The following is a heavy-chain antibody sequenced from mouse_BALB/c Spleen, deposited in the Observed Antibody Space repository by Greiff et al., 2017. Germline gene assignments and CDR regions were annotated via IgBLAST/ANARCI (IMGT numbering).Heavy chain of an antibody. CDR1: GYTFTSSW. V-gene: IGHV1S130*01. CDR2: IHPNSGNT. J-gene: IGHJ4*01. CDR3: ARFGNNDGDY. Sequence: QVHVKQSGSVLVRPGASVKLSCKASGYTFTSSWMHWAKQRPGQGLEWIGEIHPNSGNTNYNEKFKGKATLTVDTSSSTAYVDLSSLTSEDSAVYYCARFGNNDGDYWGQGTSVTVSS. D-gene: IGHD2-1*01.